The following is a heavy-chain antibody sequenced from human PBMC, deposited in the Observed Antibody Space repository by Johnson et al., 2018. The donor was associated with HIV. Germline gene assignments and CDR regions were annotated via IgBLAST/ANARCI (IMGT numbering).Heavy chain of an antibody. V-gene: IGHV3-30*18. CDR3: AKDMSYDSRGDAFDI. CDR1: GFTFRSYA. J-gene: IGHJ3*02. D-gene: IGHD3-22*01. CDR2: ISYDGSNK. Sequence: QVQLVESGGGVVQPGRSLRLSCTASGFTFRSYAMHWVRQAPGKGLEWVALISYDGSNKYYGDSVKGRFTISRDNAKNSLYLQMNSLRAEDTAFYYCAKDMSYDSRGDAFDIWGQGTMVTVSS.